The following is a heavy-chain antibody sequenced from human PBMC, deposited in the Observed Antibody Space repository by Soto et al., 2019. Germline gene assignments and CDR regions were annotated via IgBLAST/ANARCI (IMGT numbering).Heavy chain of an antibody. CDR3: AREYCSSTSCYYYYGMDV. J-gene: IGHJ6*02. CDR1: GFTFDDYG. V-gene: IGHV3-20*04. Sequence: GGSLRLSCAASGFTFDDYGMSWVRQALGKGLEWVSGINWNGGSTGYADSVKGRFTISRDNAKNSLYLQMNSLRAEDTALYYCAREYCSSTSCYYYYGMDVWGQGTTVTVSS. D-gene: IGHD2-2*01. CDR2: INWNGGST.